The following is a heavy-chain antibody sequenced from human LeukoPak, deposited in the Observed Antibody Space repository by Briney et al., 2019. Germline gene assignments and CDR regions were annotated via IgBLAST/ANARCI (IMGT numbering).Heavy chain of an antibody. CDR3: VVHSATSCY. CDR2: ITTSGTST. Sequence: GGSLRLSCATSGFTFSSYEMNWVRQAPGKGLEWISYITTSGTSTYYADSVKGRFTISRANGKTALSLQMNSLRAEDTAVYYCVVHSATSCYWGQGTLVTVSS. CDR1: GFTFSSYE. D-gene: IGHD1-26*01. J-gene: IGHJ4*02. V-gene: IGHV3-48*03.